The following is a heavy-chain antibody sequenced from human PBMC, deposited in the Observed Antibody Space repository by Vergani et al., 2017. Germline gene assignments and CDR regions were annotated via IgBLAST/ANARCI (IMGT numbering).Heavy chain of an antibody. J-gene: IGHJ6*03. CDR3: AEGRGFGVDYYYYYMDV. D-gene: IGHD3-10*01. CDR2: IIPILGIA. Sequence: QVQLVQSGAEVKKPGASVKVSCKASGGTFSSYAISWVRQAPGQGLEWMGRIIPILGIANYAQKFQGRVTIPADKSTSTAYMELSSLRYEDTAVYYCAEGRGFGVDYYYYYMDVWGKGTTVTVSS. V-gene: IGHV1-69*04. CDR1: GGTFSSYA.